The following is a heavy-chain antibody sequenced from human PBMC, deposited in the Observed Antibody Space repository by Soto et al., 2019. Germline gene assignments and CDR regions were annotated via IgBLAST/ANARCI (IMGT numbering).Heavy chain of an antibody. J-gene: IGHJ4*02. CDR3: ARGGVQKVATLGY. CDR1: GVTFSSYA. V-gene: IGHV1-69*13. Sequence: SVKVSCKASGVTFSSYAISWVRQAPGQGLEWMGGIIPIFGTANYAQKFQGRVTITADESTSTAYMELSSLRSEDTAVYYCARGGVQKVATLGYWGQGTLVTVSS. D-gene: IGHD5-12*01. CDR2: IIPIFGTA.